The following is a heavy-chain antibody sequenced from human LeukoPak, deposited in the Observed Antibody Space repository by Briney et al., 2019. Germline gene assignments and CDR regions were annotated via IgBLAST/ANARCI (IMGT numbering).Heavy chain of an antibody. J-gene: IGHJ6*03. Sequence: ASVKVSCKASGYTFTSYYMHWVRQAPGQGLEWMGIINPSGGSTSYAQKFQGRVTMTRDMSTSTVYMGLSSLRSEDTAVYYCARDGYSGYYYYYMDVWGKGTTVTISS. D-gene: IGHD2-21*01. CDR3: ARDGYSGYYYYYMDV. V-gene: IGHV1-46*01. CDR2: INPSGGST. CDR1: GYTFTSYY.